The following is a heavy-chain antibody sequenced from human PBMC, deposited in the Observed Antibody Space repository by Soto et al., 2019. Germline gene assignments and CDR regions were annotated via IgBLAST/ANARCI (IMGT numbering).Heavy chain of an antibody. CDR2: INPNSGAT. D-gene: IGHD2-2*03. J-gene: IGHJ5*02. CDR3: ARGELDVVPFAP. CDR1: GYTFTGYY. Sequence: QVQLVQSGAEVKKPGASVKVSCKASGYTFTGYYIHWVRQAPGQGLEWMGWINPNSGATDYVQSFQGRVTMTTDRSITTADMELSRLRSDDTAVYFCARGELDVVPFAPWGQGTLVTVSS. V-gene: IGHV1-2*02.